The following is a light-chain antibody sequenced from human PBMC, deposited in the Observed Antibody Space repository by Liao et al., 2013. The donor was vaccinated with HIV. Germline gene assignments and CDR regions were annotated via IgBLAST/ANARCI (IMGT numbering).Light chain of an antibody. CDR3: QAWDSSTAVV. CDR2: QDS. CDR1: KLGDKY. V-gene: IGLV3-1*01. Sequence: SYELTQPPSVSVSPEQTASITCSGDKLGDKYACWYQQKPGQSPVVVIYQDSKRPSGIPERFSGSNSGNTATLTISGTQAMDEADYYCQAWDSSTAVVFGGGTKLTVL. J-gene: IGLJ2*01.